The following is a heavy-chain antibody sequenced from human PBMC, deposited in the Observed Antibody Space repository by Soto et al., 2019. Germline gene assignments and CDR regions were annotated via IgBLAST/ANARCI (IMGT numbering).Heavy chain of an antibody. J-gene: IGHJ5*02. CDR2: IWYDGSNK. V-gene: IGHV3-33*06. Sequence: PGGSLRLSCAASGFTFSSYGMHWVRQAPGKGLEWVAVIWYDGSNKYYADSVKGRFTISRDNSKNTLYLQMNSLRAEDTAVYYCAKDTGYDFWSGYPSQKGPWGQGTLVTVSS. CDR3: AKDTGYDFWSGYPSQKGP. D-gene: IGHD3-3*01. CDR1: GFTFSSYG.